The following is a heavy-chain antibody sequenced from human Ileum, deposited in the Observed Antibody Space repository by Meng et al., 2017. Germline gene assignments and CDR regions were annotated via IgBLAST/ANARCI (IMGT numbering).Heavy chain of an antibody. J-gene: IGHJ4*02. CDR2: INHSGST. CDR1: GGSFSGYY. D-gene: IGHD3-16*01. Sequence: QGRLQQWGAWLLQPSVPLYHTCAVYGGSFSGYYWSWIRQPPGKGLEWIGEINHSGSTNYNPSLKSRVTISVDTSKNQFSLKLSSVTAADTAVYYCARGGGRYGPDFDYWGQGTLVTVSS. CDR3: ARGGGRYGPDFDY. V-gene: IGHV4-34*01.